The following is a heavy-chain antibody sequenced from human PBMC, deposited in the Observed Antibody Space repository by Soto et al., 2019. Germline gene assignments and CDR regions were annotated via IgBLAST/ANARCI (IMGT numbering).Heavy chain of an antibody. CDR1: GGSISSYY. CDR3: ARHGGQRTLTRGLIAVAPDY. D-gene: IGHD6-19*01. V-gene: IGHV4-59*08. Sequence: SETLSLTCTVSGGSISSYYWSWIRQPPGKGLEWIGYIYYSGSTNYNPSLKSRVTISVDTSKNQFSLKLSSVTAADTAVYYCARHGGQRTLTRGLIAVAPDYWGQGTLVTVSS. J-gene: IGHJ4*02. CDR2: IYYSGST.